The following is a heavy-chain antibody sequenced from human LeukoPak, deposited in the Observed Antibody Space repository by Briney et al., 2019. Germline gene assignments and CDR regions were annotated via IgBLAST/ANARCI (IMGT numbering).Heavy chain of an antibody. V-gene: IGHV3-74*01. CDR2: IDRDGSRI. J-gene: IGHJ4*02. Sequence: GGSLRLSCAVSGFTFSSYWMHWVRQAPGKGLVWVSRIDRDGSRINYADSVKGRFTISRDNGKNTLFLQVNSLRAEDAAVYYCVRGNDYGGPHYWGQGTLVTVSS. D-gene: IGHD4-23*01. CDR1: GFTFSSYW. CDR3: VRGNDYGGPHY.